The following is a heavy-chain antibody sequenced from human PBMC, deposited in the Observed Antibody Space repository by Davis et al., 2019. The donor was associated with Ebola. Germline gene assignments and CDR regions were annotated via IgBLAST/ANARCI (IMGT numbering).Heavy chain of an antibody. D-gene: IGHD2-21*01. CDR1: AGSTTSGDYF. CDR2: IYYSGSN. J-gene: IGHJ5*02. CDR3: ARARVGISYWVEP. Sequence: MPSQTLSLTCTVSAGSTTSGDYFCSWIRQPPGKGLEWIGYIYYSGSNYYNPSLKCRVTISVDTSKNQFSLKLRSVTAADTAVYYCARARVGISYWVEPWGQGTLVTVSS. V-gene: IGHV4-30-4*01.